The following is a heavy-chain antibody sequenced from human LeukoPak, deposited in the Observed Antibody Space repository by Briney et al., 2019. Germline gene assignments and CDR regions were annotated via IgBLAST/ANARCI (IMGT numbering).Heavy chain of an antibody. V-gene: IGHV1-2*02. CDR1: GYTFTGYY. CDR3: ARAPTRIAAAGIPLRIFDY. CDR2: INPNSGGT. J-gene: IGHJ4*02. Sequence: GASVKVSCKASGYTFTGYYMHWVRQAPGQGLEWMGWINPNSGGTNYAQKFQGRVTMTRDTSISTAYMEPSRLRSDDTAVYYCARAPTRIAAAGIPLRIFDYWGQGTLVTVSS. D-gene: IGHD6-13*01.